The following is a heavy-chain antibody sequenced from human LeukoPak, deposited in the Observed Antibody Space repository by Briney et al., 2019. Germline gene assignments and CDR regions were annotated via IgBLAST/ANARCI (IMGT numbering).Heavy chain of an antibody. CDR1: GFAFGSYW. CDR2: IKEDGSER. J-gene: IGHJ4*02. D-gene: IGHD5-18*01. Sequence: GPLELSWAALGFAFGSYWWSWAPQAPGKGLEWVAVIKEDGSERFYLDSVKGRFTISRDNAKNSLYLQLNSLRAEDTAVYYCTRDWDTWGQGTLVTVSS. V-gene: IGHV3-7*01. CDR3: TRDWDT.